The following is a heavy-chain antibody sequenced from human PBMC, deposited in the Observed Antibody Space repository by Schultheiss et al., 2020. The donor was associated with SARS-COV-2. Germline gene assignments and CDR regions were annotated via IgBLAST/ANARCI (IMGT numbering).Heavy chain of an antibody. Sequence: GGSLRLSCAASGFTFSSSAMSWVRQAPGKGLEWVSAISGSGGSTYYADSVKGRFTISRDNSKNTLYLQMNSLRAEDTAVYYCARAGYSYGLGYYYYYMDVWGKGTTVTVSS. CDR2: ISGSGGST. CDR1: GFTFSSSA. V-gene: IGHV3-23*01. CDR3: ARAGYSYGLGYYYYYMDV. D-gene: IGHD5-18*01. J-gene: IGHJ6*03.